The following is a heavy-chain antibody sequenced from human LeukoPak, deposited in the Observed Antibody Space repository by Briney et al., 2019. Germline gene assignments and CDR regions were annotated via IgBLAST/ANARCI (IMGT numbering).Heavy chain of an antibody. CDR1: AGSLSVYN. CDR2: TSPSVSE. CDR3: ARLGFDP. J-gene: IGHJ5*02. Sequence: KPSQSRSLAWAVYAGSLSVYNCHWIRQPPGGGREWSGKTSPSVSETYNPSLQSRLNMSVYTSKNQFSLKMNSMTAAGTAVYYCARLGFDPWGQGILVIDSS. V-gene: IGHV4-34*01.